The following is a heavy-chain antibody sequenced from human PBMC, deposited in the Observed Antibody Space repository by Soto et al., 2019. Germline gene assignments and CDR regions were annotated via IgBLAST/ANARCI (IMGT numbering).Heavy chain of an antibody. CDR1: GFTFSSYS. Sequence: EVQLVESGGGLVQPGGSLRLSCAASGFTFSSYSMNWVRQAPGKGLEWVSYISSSSSTIYYADSVKGRFTISRDNAKNSLYLRMNSLRAEDTAVYYCARARVRGVENAFDIWGQGTMVTVSS. D-gene: IGHD3-10*01. V-gene: IGHV3-48*01. CDR2: ISSSSSTI. CDR3: ARARVRGVENAFDI. J-gene: IGHJ3*02.